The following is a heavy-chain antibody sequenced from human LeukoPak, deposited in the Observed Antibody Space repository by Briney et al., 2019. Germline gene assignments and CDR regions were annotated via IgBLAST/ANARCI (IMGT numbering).Heavy chain of an antibody. Sequence: SETLSLTCTVSGASLSTYYWSWLRQPPGKRLEWIGYIYYSGSTNYNPSLKSRVTISVDTSKNQFSLKLSSVTAADTAVYYCARSRFGVPDYWGQGTLVTVSS. V-gene: IGHV4-59*01. CDR1: GASLSTYY. CDR3: ARSRFGVPDY. CDR2: IYYSGST. D-gene: IGHD3-10*01. J-gene: IGHJ4*02.